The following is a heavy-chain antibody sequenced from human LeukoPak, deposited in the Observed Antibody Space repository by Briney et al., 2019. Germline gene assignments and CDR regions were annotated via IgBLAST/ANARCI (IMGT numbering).Heavy chain of an antibody. J-gene: IGHJ4*02. Sequence: ASVKVSCKASGYTFTAYHIHWVRQAPGQGLEWMGWINPNSGGTNYARKFQDRVIMTRDTSISTAYMELHGLRSDDTAVYSCARDNAYCSNGVCYTFDYWGQGTLVTVSS. CDR1: GYTFTAYH. CDR3: ARDNAYCSNGVCYTFDY. CDR2: INPNSGGT. V-gene: IGHV1-2*02. D-gene: IGHD2-8*01.